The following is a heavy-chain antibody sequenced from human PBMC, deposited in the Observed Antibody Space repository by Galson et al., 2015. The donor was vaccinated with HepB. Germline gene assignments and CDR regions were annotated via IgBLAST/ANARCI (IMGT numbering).Heavy chain of an antibody. J-gene: IGHJ4*02. CDR3: ARVSKGIGYCTTTTCNAFNS. V-gene: IGHV4-61*01. CDR1: GGSVSSGSYY. D-gene: IGHD2-8*01. Sequence: SETLSLTCTVSGGSVSSGSYYWSWIRQPPGKGLEWIGYIYYSGSTNYNPSLKSRVTISVDTSKNQFSLKLSSVTPEDTAVYYCARVSKGIGYCTTTTCNAFNSWGQGTLVTVSS. CDR2: IYYSGST.